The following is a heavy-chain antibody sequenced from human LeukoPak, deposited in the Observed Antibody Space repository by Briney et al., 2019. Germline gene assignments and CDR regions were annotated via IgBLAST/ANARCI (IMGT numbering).Heavy chain of an antibody. Sequence: ASVKVSCKASGYTFTGYYLDWVRQAPGQGLEWMGWIYPKTGGTSYAQKFQGRVTMTRDTSISTAYMELIGLRSDDTAVYYCAGPWDQVGFDPWGQGTLVSVSS. V-gene: IGHV1-2*02. CDR1: GYTFTGYY. CDR3: AGPWDQVGFDP. D-gene: IGHD1-26*01. CDR2: IYPKTGGT. J-gene: IGHJ5*02.